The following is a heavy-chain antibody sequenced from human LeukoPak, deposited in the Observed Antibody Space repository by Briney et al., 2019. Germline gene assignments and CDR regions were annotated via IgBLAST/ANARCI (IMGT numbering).Heavy chain of an antibody. V-gene: IGHV3-73*01. CDR1: GFTFSGSA. Sequence: GGSLKLSCAASGFTFSGSAMHWVRQASGKGLEWVGRIRSKANSYATAYAASVKGRFTISRDDSKNTAYLQMNSLKTGDTAVYYCTRHKESGVTTDRRGYYYYYMDVWGKGTTVTVSS. CDR3: TRHKESGVTTDRRGYYYYYMDV. D-gene: IGHD4-17*01. CDR2: IRSKANSYAT. J-gene: IGHJ6*03.